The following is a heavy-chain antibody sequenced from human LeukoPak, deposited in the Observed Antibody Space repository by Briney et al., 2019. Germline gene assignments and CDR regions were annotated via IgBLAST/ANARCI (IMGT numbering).Heavy chain of an antibody. CDR3: ATYSVLGINHYGGLRSGGY. D-gene: IGHD3-22*01. CDR2: FDPEDGET. CDR1: GYTFTGYY. V-gene: IGHV1-24*01. J-gene: IGHJ4*02. Sequence: ASVKVSCKASGYTFTGYYMHWVRQAPGQGLEWMGGFDPEDGETIYAQKFQGRVTMTEDTSTDTAYMELSSLRSEDTAVYYCATYSVLGINHYGGLRSGGYWGQGTLVTVSS.